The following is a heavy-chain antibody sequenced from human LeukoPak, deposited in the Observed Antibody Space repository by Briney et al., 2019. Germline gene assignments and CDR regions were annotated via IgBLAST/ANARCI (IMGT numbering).Heavy chain of an antibody. CDR3: ARGRRDIVLMVYTNWFDP. Sequence: SETLSLTCTVSGGSISSSSYYWGWIRQPPGKGLEWIGSIYYSGSTYYNPSLKSRVTISVDTSKNQFSLKLSSVTAADTAVYYCARGRRDIVLMVYTNWFDPWGQGTLVTVSS. CDR2: IYYSGST. CDR1: GGSISSSSYY. D-gene: IGHD2-8*01. V-gene: IGHV4-39*07. J-gene: IGHJ5*02.